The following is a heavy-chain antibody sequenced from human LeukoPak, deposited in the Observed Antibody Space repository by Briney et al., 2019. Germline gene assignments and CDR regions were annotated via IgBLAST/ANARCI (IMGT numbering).Heavy chain of an antibody. J-gene: IGHJ5*02. CDR3: ASDSSGYFGP. Sequence: GGSLRLSSAASGFTFSDYYMNWLRQAPGRGLEWVSYISNSGSAKYYADSVKGRFTISRDNAKNSVYLEMNSLRAEDTAVYYCASDSSGYFGPWGQGTLVTVSS. V-gene: IGHV3-11*01. CDR2: ISNSGSAK. CDR1: GFTFSDYY. D-gene: IGHD3-22*01.